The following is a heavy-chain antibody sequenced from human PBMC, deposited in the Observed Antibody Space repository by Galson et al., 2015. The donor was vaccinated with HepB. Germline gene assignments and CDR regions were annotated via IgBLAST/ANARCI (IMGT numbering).Heavy chain of an antibody. CDR2: INSDGSST. V-gene: IGHV3-74*01. CDR3: ASLEAEETPDYGDYGWFDP. Sequence: SLRLSCAASGFTFSGYWMHWVRQAPGKGLVWVSRINSDGSSTSYADSVKGRFTISRDNAKNTLYLQMNSLRAEDTAVYYCASLEAEETPDYGDYGWFDPWGQGTLVTVSS. D-gene: IGHD4-17*01. CDR1: GFTFSGYW. J-gene: IGHJ5*02.